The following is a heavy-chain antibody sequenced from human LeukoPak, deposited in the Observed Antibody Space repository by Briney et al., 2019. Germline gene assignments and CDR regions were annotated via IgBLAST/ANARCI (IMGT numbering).Heavy chain of an antibody. D-gene: IGHD3-3*01. CDR1: GGSISSGGYS. Sequence: SQTLSLTCAVSGGSISSGGYSWSWLRQPPGKGLEWIGYIYLSGSTYYNPSLKSRVTISVDRSKNQFSLKLSSVTAADTAVYYCARLGTFGVVPYYYYYGMDVWGQGTTVTVSS. CDR2: IYLSGST. CDR3: ARLGTFGVVPYYYYYGMDV. V-gene: IGHV4-30-2*01. J-gene: IGHJ6*02.